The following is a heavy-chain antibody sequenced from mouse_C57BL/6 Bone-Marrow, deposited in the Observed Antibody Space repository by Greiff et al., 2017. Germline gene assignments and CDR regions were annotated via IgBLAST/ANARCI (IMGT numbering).Heavy chain of an antibody. J-gene: IGHJ2*01. Sequence: EVKLVESGPELVKPGASVKMSCKASGYTFTDYNMHWVKQRHGKSLEWIGYINPNNGGTSYNQKFKGKATLTGNKSSSTAYMGLRSLTSEDSAVYYCARGGFITTVVAPLGYWGQGTTLTVSA. V-gene: IGHV1-22*01. CDR3: ARGGFITTVVAPLGY. CDR1: GYTFTDYN. D-gene: IGHD1-1*01. CDR2: INPNNGGT.